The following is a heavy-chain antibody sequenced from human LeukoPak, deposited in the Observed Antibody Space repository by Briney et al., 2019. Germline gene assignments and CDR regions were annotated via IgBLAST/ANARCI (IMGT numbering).Heavy chain of an antibody. Sequence: GGSLRLSCAASGFTFSSYAMSWVRQAPGKGLEWVSAISSSGGSTYYADSVKGRFTISRDNSKNTLYLQMNSLRAEDTAVYYCAKGDGDLLLALYYYYYMDVWGKGTTVTVSS. CDR2: ISSSGGST. CDR3: AKGDGDLLLALYYYYYMDV. V-gene: IGHV3-23*01. J-gene: IGHJ6*03. CDR1: GFTFSSYA. D-gene: IGHD4-17*01.